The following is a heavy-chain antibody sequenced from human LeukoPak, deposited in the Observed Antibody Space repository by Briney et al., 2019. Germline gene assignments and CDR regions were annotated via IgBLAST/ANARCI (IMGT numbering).Heavy chain of an antibody. J-gene: IGHJ5*02. Sequence: GRSLRLSCVPSGFTFSSYGMSWVRQAPGKGLEWVSAISGNAADTFYADSGKGRFTISRDNSKNTLYLQMKSLRVEDTALYHCAKMGGVSESNARTFDPWGQGTLVTVSS. V-gene: IGHV3-23*01. CDR3: AKMGGVSESNARTFDP. CDR1: GFTFSSYG. D-gene: IGHD3-16*01. CDR2: ISGNAADT.